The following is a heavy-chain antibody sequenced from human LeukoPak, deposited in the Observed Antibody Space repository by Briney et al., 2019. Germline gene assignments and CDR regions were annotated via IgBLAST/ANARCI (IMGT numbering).Heavy chain of an antibody. CDR3: ARVASSGWKFDY. J-gene: IGHJ4*02. CDR1: GGSISIYY. CDR2: IYYSGST. D-gene: IGHD6-19*01. V-gene: IGHV4-59*08. Sequence: PSETLSLTCTVSGGSISIYYWSWIRQPPGKGLEWIGYIYYSGSTNYNPSLKSRVTISVDTSKNQFSLKLSSVTAADTAVYYCARVASSGWKFDYWGQGTLVTVSS.